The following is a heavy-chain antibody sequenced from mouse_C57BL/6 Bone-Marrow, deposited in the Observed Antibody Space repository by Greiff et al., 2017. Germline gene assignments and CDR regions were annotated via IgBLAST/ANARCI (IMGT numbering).Heavy chain of an antibody. CDR3: ARSGYDGSSWYFDV. V-gene: IGHV1-55*01. J-gene: IGHJ1*03. CDR1: GYTFTSYW. Sequence: QVQLQQPGAELVKPGASVKMSCKASGYTFTSYWITWVKQRPGQGLEWIGDIYPGSGSTNYNEKFKSKATLTVDTSSSTAYMQLSSLTSEDSAVYYCARSGYDGSSWYFDVWGTGTTVTVSS. CDR2: IYPGSGST. D-gene: IGHD1-1*01.